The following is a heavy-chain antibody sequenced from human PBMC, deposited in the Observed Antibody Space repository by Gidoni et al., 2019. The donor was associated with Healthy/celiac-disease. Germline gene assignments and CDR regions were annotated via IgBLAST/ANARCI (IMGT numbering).Heavy chain of an antibody. Sequence: QVQLQESGPGLVKPSETLSLTCTVSGGSISSYYWSWIRQPPGKGLEWIGYIYYSGSTNYNPSLKSRVTISVDTSKNQFSLKLSSVTAADTAVYYCARWGSGCGGDCYQFDYWGQGTLVTVSS. D-gene: IGHD2-21*02. J-gene: IGHJ4*02. CDR1: GGSISSYY. CDR3: ARWGSGCGGDCYQFDY. V-gene: IGHV4-59*01. CDR2: IYYSGST.